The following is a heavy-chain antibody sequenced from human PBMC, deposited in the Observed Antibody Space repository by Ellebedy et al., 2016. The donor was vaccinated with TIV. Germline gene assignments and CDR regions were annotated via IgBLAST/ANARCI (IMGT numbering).Heavy chain of an antibody. CDR1: GGSLSRYF. D-gene: IGHD3-16*01. CDR3: VRHPTLGTLDY. CDR2: IDASGTT. Sequence: MPSETLSLTCAVYGGSLSRYFWSWIRQAPGRGPEWIGEIDASGTTNYNPSLKTRVTMLVDTSKTQFSLKLTSVTAADTAVYYCVRHPTLGTLDYWGQGAQVTVSS. V-gene: IGHV4-34*01. J-gene: IGHJ4*02.